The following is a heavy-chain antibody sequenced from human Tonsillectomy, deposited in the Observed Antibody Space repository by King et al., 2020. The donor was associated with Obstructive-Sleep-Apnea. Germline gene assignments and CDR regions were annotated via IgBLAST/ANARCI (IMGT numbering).Heavy chain of an antibody. CDR3: VRSITPLYGDYRNYFDY. D-gene: IGHD4-17*01. J-gene: IGHJ4*02. Sequence: QLQESGPGLVKPSETLSLTCTVSGGSIGSSSYYWGWIRQPPGKGLEWIGNIYYTGRSYYNPSLKSRVTISKDTSKNQFSLKLSSVTAADTAVYYCVRSITPLYGDYRNYFDYWGQGTLVTVSS. CDR1: GGSIGSSSYY. CDR2: IYYTGRS. V-gene: IGHV4-39*07.